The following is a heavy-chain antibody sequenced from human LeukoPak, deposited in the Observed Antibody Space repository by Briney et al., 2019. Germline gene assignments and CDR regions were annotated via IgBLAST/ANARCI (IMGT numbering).Heavy chain of an antibody. J-gene: IGHJ3*02. Sequence: SAKVSCKASGGTFSSYAISWVRQAPGQGLEWMGGIIPIFGTANYAQKFQGRVTITADKSTSTAYMELSSLRSEDTAVYYCARYMTAVVVTAIQREDDAFDIWGQGTMVTVSS. CDR2: IIPIFGTA. V-gene: IGHV1-69*06. CDR3: ARYMTAVVVTAIQREDDAFDI. D-gene: IGHD2-21*02. CDR1: GGTFSSYA.